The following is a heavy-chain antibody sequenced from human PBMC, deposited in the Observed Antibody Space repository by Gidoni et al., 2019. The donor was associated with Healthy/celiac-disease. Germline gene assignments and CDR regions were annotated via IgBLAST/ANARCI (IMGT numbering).Heavy chain of an antibody. CDR3: AKDRTYYDFWSGYRERYGMDV. J-gene: IGHJ6*02. CDR2: ISGSGGST. D-gene: IGHD3-3*01. Sequence: EVQLLESGGGLVQPGGSLRLSCAASGFTFSSSAMSWVRQAPGKGLEWVSAISGSGGSTYYADSVKGRFTISRDNSKNTLYLQMNSLRAEDTAVYYCAKDRTYYDFWSGYRERYGMDVWGQGTTVTVSS. CDR1: GFTFSSSA. V-gene: IGHV3-23*01.